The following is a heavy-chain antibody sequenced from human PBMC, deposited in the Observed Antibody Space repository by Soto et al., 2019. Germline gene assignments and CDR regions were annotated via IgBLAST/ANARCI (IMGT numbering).Heavy chain of an antibody. D-gene: IGHD3-22*01. J-gene: IGHJ6*02. CDR3: ARDREIVVVHYYYGMDV. V-gene: IGHV3-30-3*01. CDR1: GFTFSSYA. Sequence: QVQLVESGGGVVQPGRSLSLSCAASGFTFSSYAMHWVRQAPGKGLEWVAVISYDGSNKYYADSVKGRFTISRDNSKNTLYLQMNSLRAEDTAVYYCARDREIVVVHYYYGMDVWGQGTTVTVSS. CDR2: ISYDGSNK.